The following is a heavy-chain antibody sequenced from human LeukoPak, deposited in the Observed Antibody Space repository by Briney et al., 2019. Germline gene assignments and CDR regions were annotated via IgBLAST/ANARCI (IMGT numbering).Heavy chain of an antibody. CDR1: GLTFTSYS. D-gene: IGHD4-23*01. Sequence: GGSLRLSCAASGLTFTSYSMNWVRQAPGKGLEWVSVISGSGAGTHYADSVKGRFTISRDNSKNTLYLQMNSLRAEDTAVYYCAKDGGNYFDYWGQGTLVTVSS. J-gene: IGHJ4*02. CDR2: ISGSGAGT. CDR3: AKDGGNYFDY. V-gene: IGHV3-23*01.